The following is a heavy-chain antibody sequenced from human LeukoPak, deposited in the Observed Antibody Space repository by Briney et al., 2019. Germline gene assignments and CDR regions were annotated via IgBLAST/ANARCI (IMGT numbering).Heavy chain of an antibody. Sequence: SETLSLTCAVSGGPISSSNYYWGWIRQPPGKGLEWIGSMYYSGSTYYNPSLKSRVTMSVDTSKNQFSLKLSSVTAADTAVYYCARVGATNYYHYYYMDVWGKGTTVTVSS. CDR3: ARVGATNYYHYYYMDV. CDR2: MYYSGST. V-gene: IGHV4-39*01. J-gene: IGHJ6*03. D-gene: IGHD1-26*01. CDR1: GGPISSSNYY.